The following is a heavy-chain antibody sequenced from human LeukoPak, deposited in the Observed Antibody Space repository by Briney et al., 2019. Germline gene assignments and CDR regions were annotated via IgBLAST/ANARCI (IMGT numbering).Heavy chain of an antibody. CDR1: GYTFTGSY. J-gene: IGHJ4*02. CDR2: INPNSGGT. CDR3: ARDRNYGDYDFDY. D-gene: IGHD4-17*01. Sequence: ASVKVACKASGYTFTGSYMHWVRQAPGQGLEWMGWINPNSGGTNYAQKFQGRVTMTRDTSISTAYMELSRLRSDDTAVYYCARDRNYGDYDFDYWGQGTLVTVSS. V-gene: IGHV1-2*02.